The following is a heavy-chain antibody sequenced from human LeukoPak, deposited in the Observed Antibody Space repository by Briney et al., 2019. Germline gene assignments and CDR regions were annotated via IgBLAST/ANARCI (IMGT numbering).Heavy chain of an antibody. D-gene: IGHD1-26*01. CDR1: GYTFTGYY. J-gene: IGHJ4*02. Sequence: ASVKVSCKASGYTFTGYYMHWVRQAPGQGLEWMGWINPNSGNTHYAQKFQGRVTMTRDTSISTAYMDLSRLRSDDTAVYFCARISGSYSVDYWGQGTLVTVSS. CDR2: INPNSGNT. V-gene: IGHV1-2*02. CDR3: ARISGSYSVDY.